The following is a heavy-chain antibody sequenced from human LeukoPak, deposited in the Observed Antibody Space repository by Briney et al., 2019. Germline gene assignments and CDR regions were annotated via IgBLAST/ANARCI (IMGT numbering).Heavy chain of an antibody. CDR2: ISSSSSTI. Sequence: GGSLRLSCAASGFTFSSYSMNWVRQAPGKGLEWVSYISSSSSTIYYADSVKGRFTISRDNAKNSLYLQMNSLRAEDTAVYYCARARISAIPAFDIWGQGTMVTVSS. J-gene: IGHJ3*02. V-gene: IGHV3-48*01. CDR3: ARARISAIPAFDI. CDR1: GFTFSSYS.